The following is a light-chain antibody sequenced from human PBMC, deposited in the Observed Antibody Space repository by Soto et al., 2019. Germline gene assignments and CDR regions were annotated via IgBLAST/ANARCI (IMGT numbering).Light chain of an antibody. CDR2: DVS. V-gene: IGLV2-11*01. CDR3: AAWDDSLNGWV. CDR1: SSDVGGYNY. Sequence: QSALTQPRSASGSPGQSITISCTGTSSDVGGYNYVSWYQQHPAKAPKLIIFDVSKRPSGVPNRFSGSKSGNTASLTISGLQSEDEADYYCAAWDDSLNGWVFGGGTKLTVL. J-gene: IGLJ3*02.